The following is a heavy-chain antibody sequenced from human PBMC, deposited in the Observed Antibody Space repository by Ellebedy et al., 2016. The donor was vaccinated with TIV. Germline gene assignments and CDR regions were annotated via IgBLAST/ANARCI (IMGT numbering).Heavy chain of an antibody. Sequence: SETLSLTCIVSGGSLSSSSSYWAWIRQPPGRGLEWIGYVFYSGNTNYNPSLKSRVTISVATSKNQFSLKLNSVTAADTAVYYCARVNWFGELGGYLDSWGQGTLVTVSS. CDR2: VFYSGNT. V-gene: IGHV4-61*01. CDR1: GGSLSSSSSY. D-gene: IGHD3-10*01. J-gene: IGHJ4*02. CDR3: ARVNWFGELGGYLDS.